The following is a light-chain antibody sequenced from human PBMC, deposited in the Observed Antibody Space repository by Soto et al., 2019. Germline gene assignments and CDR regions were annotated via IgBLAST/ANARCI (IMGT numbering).Light chain of an antibody. CDR3: QQYISSLHT. Sequence: EIVLTQSPDTLSLSPGERATLSCRASQSVASTYLGWYQQKPGQAPRLLIYGTSSRATGIPDRFSGSGSGTDFTLTISRLEPEDLAVYYCQQYISSLHTFGQGTKLEIK. J-gene: IGKJ2*01. CDR2: GTS. CDR1: QSVASTY. V-gene: IGKV3-20*01.